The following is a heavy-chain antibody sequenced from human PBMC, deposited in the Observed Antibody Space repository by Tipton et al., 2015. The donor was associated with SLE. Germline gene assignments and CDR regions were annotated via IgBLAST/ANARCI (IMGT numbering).Heavy chain of an antibody. CDR3: ARAPYSSSSVRFDP. CDR2: IYHSGST. CDR1: GGSISSGGYS. V-gene: IGHV4-30-2*01. Sequence: TLSLTCAVSGGSISSGGYSWSWIRQPPGKGLEWIGYIYHSGSTYYNPSLKSRVTVSVDTSKNQFSLKLSSVTAADTAVYYCARAPYSSSSVRFDPWGQGTLVTVSS. D-gene: IGHD6-6*01. J-gene: IGHJ5*02.